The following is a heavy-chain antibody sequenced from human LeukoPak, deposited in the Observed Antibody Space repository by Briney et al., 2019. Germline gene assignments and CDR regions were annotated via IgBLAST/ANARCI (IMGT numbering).Heavy chain of an antibody. J-gene: IGHJ4*02. Sequence: GGSLRLSCAASGFTFNNYEMNSVRQAPGRGLEWISYISTDGTMAYYAGSVKGRFTISRDNAKNSLYLQMNSLRADDTAVYYCARETIDCGGDCYDYWGQGTLATVSS. CDR1: GFTFNNYE. CDR2: ISTDGTMA. CDR3: ARETIDCGGDCYDY. D-gene: IGHD2-21*01. V-gene: IGHV3-48*03.